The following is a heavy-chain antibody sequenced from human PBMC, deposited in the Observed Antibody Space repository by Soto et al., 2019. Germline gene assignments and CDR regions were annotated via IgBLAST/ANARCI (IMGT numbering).Heavy chain of an antibody. D-gene: IGHD2-2*01. CDR2: IYYSGST. J-gene: IGHJ6*03. CDR3: ARSELIVVVPAAIWAPKPSYYMDV. Sequence: PSETLSLTCTVSGGSISSGGYYWSWIRQHPGKGLEWIGYIYYSGSTYYNPSLKSRVTISVDTSKNQFSLKLSSVTAADTAVYYCARSELIVVVPAAIWAPKPSYYMDVWGKGTTVTVSS. V-gene: IGHV4-31*03. CDR1: GGSISSGGYY.